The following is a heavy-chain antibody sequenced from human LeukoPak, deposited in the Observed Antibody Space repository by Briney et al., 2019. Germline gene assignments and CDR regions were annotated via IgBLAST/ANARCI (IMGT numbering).Heavy chain of an antibody. J-gene: IGHJ4*02. V-gene: IGHV1-2*02. Sequence: ASVKVSCKASGYTFTGYYMHWVRQAPGQGLEWMGWINPNSGGTNYAQKFQGRVTMTRDTSISTAYMELSRLRSDDTAVYYCARDSGYGHYYFDYWGQGTLVTVSS. CDR2: INPNSGGT. D-gene: IGHD6-25*01. CDR1: GYTFTGYY. CDR3: ARDSGYGHYYFDY.